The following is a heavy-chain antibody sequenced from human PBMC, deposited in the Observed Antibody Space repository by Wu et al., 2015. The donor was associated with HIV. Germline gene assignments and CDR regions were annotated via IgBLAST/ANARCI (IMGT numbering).Heavy chain of an antibody. Sequence: QVQLVQSGAEVKKPGASVKVSCKSSGYTFTNYPISWLRRAPGQGLEWMGWVTTVNGDTNYGRKFKGRVTMTSDTSTSTTYMELRSLRSDDTAIYYCASWTLITEIGDRWFDPWGQGTLVIVSS. J-gene: IGHJ5*02. CDR3: ASWTLITEIGDRWFDP. V-gene: IGHV1-18*04. CDR1: GYTFTNYP. CDR2: VTTVNGDT. D-gene: IGHD2-21*01.